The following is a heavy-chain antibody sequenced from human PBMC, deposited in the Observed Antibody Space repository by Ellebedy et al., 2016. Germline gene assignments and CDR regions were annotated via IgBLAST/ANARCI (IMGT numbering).Heavy chain of an antibody. V-gene: IGHV7-4-1*02. Sequence: ASVKVSCKASGYTFTNYPMNWVRQAPGQGLEWMGWISTNTGNPTYAQDFTGRFVFSLDSSVSTAYLQISSLKADDTAVYYCARDSGYSRFDDWGQGTLVTVSS. D-gene: IGHD5-18*01. J-gene: IGHJ4*02. CDR2: ISTNTGNP. CDR1: GYTFTNYP. CDR3: ARDSGYSRFDD.